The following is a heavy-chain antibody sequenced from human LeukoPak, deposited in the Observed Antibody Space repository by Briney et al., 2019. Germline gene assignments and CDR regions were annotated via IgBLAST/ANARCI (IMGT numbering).Heavy chain of an antibody. V-gene: IGHV1-69*05. D-gene: IGHD7-27*01. J-gene: IGHJ4*02. CDR3: ARAPRSWGFDY. CDR1: GGTFSSYA. CDR2: IIPIFGTA. Sequence: SVKVSCKASGGTFSSYAISWVRQAPGQGLEWMGGIIPIFGTANYAQKFQGRVTMTTDTSTSTAYMELRSLRSDDTAVYYCARAPRSWGFDYWGQGTLVTVSS.